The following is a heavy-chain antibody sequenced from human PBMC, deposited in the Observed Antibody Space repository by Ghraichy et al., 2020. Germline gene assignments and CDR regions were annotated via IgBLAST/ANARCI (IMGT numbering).Heavy chain of an antibody. D-gene: IGHD1-26*01. CDR2: ISSDTIYT. CDR1: GFTFSDYY. J-gene: IGHJ4*01. CDR3: ARGSGGYVSGGSGIDY. V-gene: IGHV3-11*05. Sequence: GGSLRLSCAASGFTFSDYYMTWIRQAPGKGLEWVSYISSDTIYTNYADSAKGRFTISRDNARNSLYLQMNSLRAEDTAVYYCARGSGGYVSGGSGIDYWALGTLVTVSS.